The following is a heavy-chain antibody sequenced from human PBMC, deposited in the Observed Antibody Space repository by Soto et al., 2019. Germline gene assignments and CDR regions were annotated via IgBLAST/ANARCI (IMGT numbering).Heavy chain of an antibody. CDR1: GFTFSDHY. Sequence: EVQLVESGGGLVQPGGSLRLSCAASGFTFSDHYMHWVRQAPGKGLEWVGRSRNKANSYTPEYAASVKGRFTILRDDSKNSVYLQMNSLNTEDTAVYYCATTYSSGYRLHYWGQGTLVTVSS. J-gene: IGHJ4*02. CDR3: ATTYSSGYRLHY. V-gene: IGHV3-72*01. D-gene: IGHD6-19*01. CDR2: SRNKANSYTP.